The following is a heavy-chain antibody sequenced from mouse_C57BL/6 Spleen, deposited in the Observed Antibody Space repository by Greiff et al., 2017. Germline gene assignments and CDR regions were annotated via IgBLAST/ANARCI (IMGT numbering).Heavy chain of an antibody. CDR2: ISSGGSYT. J-gene: IGHJ2*01. V-gene: IGHV5-6*01. D-gene: IGHD2-2*01. Sequence: EVMLVESGGDLVKPGGSLKLSCAASGFTFSSYGMSWVRQTPDKRLEWVATISSGGSYTYYPDSVKGRFTISRDNAKNTLYLQMSSLKSEDTAMYYCARHRGYDENYFDYWGQGTTLTVSS. CDR3: ARHRGYDENYFDY. CDR1: GFTFSSYG.